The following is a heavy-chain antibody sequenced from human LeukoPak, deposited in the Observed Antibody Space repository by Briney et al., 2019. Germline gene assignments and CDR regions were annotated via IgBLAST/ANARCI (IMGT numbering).Heavy chain of an antibody. CDR2: IYSGGST. CDR3: ARVMDRRRISGADY. Sequence: QSGGSLRLSCAASGFTFSNYAMSWVRQAPGKGLEWVSVIYSGGSTYYADSVKGRFTISRDNSKNTLYLQMNSLRAEDTAVYYCARVMDRRRISGADYWGQGTLVTVSS. J-gene: IGHJ4*02. CDR1: GFTFSNYA. V-gene: IGHV3-66*02. D-gene: IGHD3-16*01.